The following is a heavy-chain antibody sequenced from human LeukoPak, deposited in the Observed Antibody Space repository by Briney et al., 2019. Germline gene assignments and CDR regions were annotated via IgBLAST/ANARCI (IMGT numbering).Heavy chain of an antibody. CDR3: ARMQSGALDY. Sequence: PGRALRLSCAASGFTFSSYVMHWVRQAPGKGLEWVAVTWFDGSNIYYADSVKGRFTISRDNSKNRLYLQMNSLRAEDTALYYCARMQSGALDYWGQGTLVTVSS. CDR1: GFTFSSYV. D-gene: IGHD3-3*02. CDR2: TWFDGSNI. V-gene: IGHV3-33*01. J-gene: IGHJ4*02.